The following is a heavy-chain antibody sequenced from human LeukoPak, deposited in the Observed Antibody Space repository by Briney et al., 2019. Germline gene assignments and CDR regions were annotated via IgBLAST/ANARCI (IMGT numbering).Heavy chain of an antibody. J-gene: IGHJ6*03. D-gene: IGHD3-10*01. V-gene: IGHV4-34*01. CDR2: INHSGST. CDR3: ARVLWVTGYYYMDV. Sequence: SETLSLTCAVYGGSFSGYYWSWIRQPPGKGLEWIGEINHSGSTNYNPSLKSRVTISVDTSKNQFSLKLSSVTAADTAVFYCARVLWVTGYYYMDVWGKGTTVTVSS. CDR1: GGSFSGYY.